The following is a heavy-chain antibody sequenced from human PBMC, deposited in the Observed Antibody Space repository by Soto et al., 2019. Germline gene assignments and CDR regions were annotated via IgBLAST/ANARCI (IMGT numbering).Heavy chain of an antibody. Sequence: PSETLSLTCTVSGDSITSGGNYWSWLRQQPGQGLEWIGYIYHSAGASYNPSLRCRAVISIDTSNNQCFLRMYDVTAAYTVKYYRARYYYRAGSKYYYYGLEVWGQGTRVIVSS. CDR3: ARYYYRAGSKYYYYGLEV. J-gene: IGHJ6*02. CDR2: IYHSAGA. V-gene: IGHV4-31*03. D-gene: IGHD3-16*02. CDR1: GDSITSGGNY.